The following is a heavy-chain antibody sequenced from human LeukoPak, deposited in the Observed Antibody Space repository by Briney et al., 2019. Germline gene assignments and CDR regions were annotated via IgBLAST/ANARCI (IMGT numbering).Heavy chain of an antibody. J-gene: IGHJ3*02. CDR3: ARFSGNYSGVAFDI. CDR1: GGTFSSYA. D-gene: IGHD1-26*01. V-gene: IGHV1-69*04. Sequence: SVKVSCKASGGTFSSYAISWVRQAPGQGLEWMGRIIPILGIANYAQKFQGRVTITADKSTSTAYMELSSLRSEDTAVYYCARFSGNYSGVAFDIWGQGTMVTVSS. CDR2: IIPILGIA.